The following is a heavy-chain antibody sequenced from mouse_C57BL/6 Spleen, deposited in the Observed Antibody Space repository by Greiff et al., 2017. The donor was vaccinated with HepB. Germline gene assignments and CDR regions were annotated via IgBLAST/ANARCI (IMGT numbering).Heavy chain of an antibody. CDR2: IDPETGGT. V-gene: IGHV1-15*01. J-gene: IGHJ4*01. Sequence: VQLQQSGAELVRPGASVTLSCKASGYTFTDYEMHWVKQTPVHGLEWIGAIDPETGGTAYNQKFKGKAILTADKSSSTAYMERRSLTSEDSAVYYCTRGYYGSNYAMDYWGQGTSVTVSS. CDR3: TRGYYGSNYAMDY. D-gene: IGHD1-1*01. CDR1: GYTFTDYE.